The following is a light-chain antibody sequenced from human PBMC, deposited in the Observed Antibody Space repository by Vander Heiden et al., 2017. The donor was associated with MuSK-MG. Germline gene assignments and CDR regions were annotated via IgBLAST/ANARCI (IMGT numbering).Light chain of an antibody. CDR2: DAS. Sequence: DIQVTQSPSSLSASVGDRVTITCQASQDVKKYFNWYQQKQGKVPKLLIYDASNLETGVPSRFSGSGSATYFTFTISSLQPEDIGTYYCQQYDKFPYTFGQGTKLEIK. V-gene: IGKV1-33*01. CDR1: QDVKKY. J-gene: IGKJ2*01. CDR3: QQYDKFPYT.